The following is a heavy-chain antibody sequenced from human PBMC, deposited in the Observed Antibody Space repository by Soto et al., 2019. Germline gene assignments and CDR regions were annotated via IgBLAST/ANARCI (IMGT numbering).Heavy chain of an antibody. J-gene: IGHJ4*02. CDR3: ARLVVVAPVANV. V-gene: IGHV4-39*01. Sequence: SETLSLTCAVSGDSISTSSYYWGWIRQPPGKGLEWVGGVFYTGTTYYNPSLKDRLSISVDTSKNSFSLNLTSVTAADTAVYFCARLVVVAPVANVWGQGALVTVSS. D-gene: IGHD2-21*01. CDR2: VFYTGTT. CDR1: GDSISTSSYY.